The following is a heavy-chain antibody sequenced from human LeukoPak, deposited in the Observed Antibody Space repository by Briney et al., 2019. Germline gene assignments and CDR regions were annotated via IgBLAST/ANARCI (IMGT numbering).Heavy chain of an antibody. J-gene: IGHJ6*02. Sequence: PSETLSLTCAVYGGSFSGYYWSWIRQPPGKGLEWIGEINHSGSTNYNPSLKSRVTISVDTSKNQFSLKLSSVTAADTAVYYCARVTGTTGWYYYGMDVWGQGTTVTVSS. CDR1: GGSFSGYY. CDR2: INHSGST. V-gene: IGHV4-34*01. CDR3: ARVTGTTGWYYYGMDV. D-gene: IGHD1-20*01.